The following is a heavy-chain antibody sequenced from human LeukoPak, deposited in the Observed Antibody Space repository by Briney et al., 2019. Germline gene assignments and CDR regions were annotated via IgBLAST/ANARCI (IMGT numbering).Heavy chain of an antibody. CDR3: GVGGYNHGYDY. CDR1: GFTFSSYW. CDR2: INPDGTKK. V-gene: IGHV3-7*01. J-gene: IGHJ4*02. D-gene: IGHD5-18*01. Sequence: PGGSLRLSCAVSGFTFSSYWMSWVRRAPGRGLDGLAIINPDGTKKYYVDSVKGRFTISRDNAKNSLYLHMNSLRAEDMAVYYCGVGGYNHGYDYWGQGTLVTVSS.